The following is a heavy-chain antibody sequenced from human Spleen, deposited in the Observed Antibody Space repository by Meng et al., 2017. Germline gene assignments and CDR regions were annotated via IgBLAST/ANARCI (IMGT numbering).Heavy chain of an antibody. CDR3: ARDHGSSWYYAFDI. V-gene: IGHV3-15*01. D-gene: IGHD6-13*01. CDR1: GFTFSNAW. Sequence: GESLKISCAASGFTFSNAWMTWVRQAPGKGLEWIGRMKSNVDGGTVDYAAAVKGRFFISRDDSENTFYLQMNSLRAEDTAVYYCARDHGSSWYYAFDIWGQGTMVTVSS. J-gene: IGHJ3*02. CDR2: MKSNVDGGTV.